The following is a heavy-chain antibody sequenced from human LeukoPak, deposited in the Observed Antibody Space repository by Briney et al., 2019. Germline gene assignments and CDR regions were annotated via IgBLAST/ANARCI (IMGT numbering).Heavy chain of an antibody. CDR3: ARGGKSELGTCDH. D-gene: IGHD7-27*01. CDR2: INPNSGDT. V-gene: IGHV1-2*02. Sequence: GASVRVSCKTSGYTFTGYYMQWVRQAPGQGLEWMGWINPNSGDTNYAQKFRGRVTMTRDTSISSVYLEVSSLRLDDTAVYYCARGGKSELGTCDHWGQGTLVTVSS. J-gene: IGHJ4*02. CDR1: GYTFTGYY.